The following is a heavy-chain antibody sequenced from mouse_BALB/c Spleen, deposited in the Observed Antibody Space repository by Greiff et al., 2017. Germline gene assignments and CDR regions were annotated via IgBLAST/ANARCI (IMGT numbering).Heavy chain of an antibody. D-gene: IGHD2-12*01. V-gene: IGHV1-7*01. CDR2: INPSTGYT. J-gene: IGHJ4*01. CDR3: ARGGYCYGEGGAMEY. CDR1: GYTFTSYW. Sequence: VQLQESGAELAKPGASVKMSCKASGYTFTSYWMHWVKQRPGQGLEWIGYINPSTGYTEYNQKFKDKATLTADKSSSTAYMQLSSLTSEDSAVYYCARGGYCYGEGGAMEYWGQGTSVTVSS.